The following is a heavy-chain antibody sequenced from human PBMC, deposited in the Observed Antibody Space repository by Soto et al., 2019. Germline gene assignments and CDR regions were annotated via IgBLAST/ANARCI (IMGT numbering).Heavy chain of an antibody. D-gene: IGHD5-18*01. CDR3: ARHDVSYGQYNWFDP. CDR1: GDSITSNSYF. Sequence: SETLSLTCTVSGDSITSNSYFWAWIRQPPGKGLEWIGSIYYSGTTYYNPSLKSRVTISVDTSKNQFSLKLSSVTAADTAVYYCARHDVSYGQYNWFDPWGQGTLVTVSS. V-gene: IGHV4-39*01. J-gene: IGHJ5*02. CDR2: IYYSGTT.